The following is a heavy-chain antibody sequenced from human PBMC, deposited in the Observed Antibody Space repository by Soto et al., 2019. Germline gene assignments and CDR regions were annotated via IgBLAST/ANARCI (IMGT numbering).Heavy chain of an antibody. CDR3: ARGGPEVYDFWSGYYTTYDY. V-gene: IGHV1-18*01. Sequence: ASVTVSCKASGYTFTSYGIIWVRQAPGQGLEWMGWISAYNGNTNYAQKLQGRVTMTTDTSTSTAYMELRSLRSDDTAVYYCARGGPEVYDFWSGYYTTYDYWGQGTLVTVSS. CDR2: ISAYNGNT. J-gene: IGHJ4*02. D-gene: IGHD3-3*01. CDR1: GYTFTSYG.